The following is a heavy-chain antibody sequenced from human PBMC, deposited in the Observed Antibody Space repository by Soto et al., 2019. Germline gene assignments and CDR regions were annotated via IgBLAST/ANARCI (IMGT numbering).Heavy chain of an antibody. V-gene: IGHV5-51*01. CDR3: VVYSSSSGRHFAY. Sequence: PGESLKIACKSSGYILSKYWIGWVRQMPGKGLEWMGIIYPGDSDTRYSPSFQGQVTISADKSITTAYLQWRSLKASDTAIYYCVVYSSSSGRHFAYWGQGTLVTVSS. CDR2: IYPGDSDT. J-gene: IGHJ4*02. D-gene: IGHD6-6*01. CDR1: GYILSKYW.